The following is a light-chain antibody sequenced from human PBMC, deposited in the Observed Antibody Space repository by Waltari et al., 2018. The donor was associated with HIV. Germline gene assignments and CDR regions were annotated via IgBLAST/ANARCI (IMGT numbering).Light chain of an antibody. V-gene: IGKV3-11*01. Sequence: EIVLTQSPTTLSLSPGERATLSCRASQSVTTYLAWYQQKPGQAPRLLIYDASNRATGSPARFSGSGSGTDFTLTISSLELEDFAVYYCQQRSTWPRTCGQGTKVEIK. CDR3: QQRSTWPRT. J-gene: IGKJ1*01. CDR1: QSVTTY. CDR2: DAS.